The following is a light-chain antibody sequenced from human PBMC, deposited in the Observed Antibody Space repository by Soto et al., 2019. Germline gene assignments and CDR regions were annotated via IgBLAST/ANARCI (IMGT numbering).Light chain of an antibody. J-gene: IGLJ2*01. CDR2: EGS. CDR1: SSDVGSYNL. CDR3: CSYAGSSTYVV. Sequence: QSVLTQPASVSGSPGQSITISCTGTSSDVGSYNLVSWYQQHPGKAPKLMIYEGSKRPSGVFNRFSGSKSGNSASLTISGLQAEDEADYYCCSYAGSSTYVVFGGGTKVTVL. V-gene: IGLV2-23*01.